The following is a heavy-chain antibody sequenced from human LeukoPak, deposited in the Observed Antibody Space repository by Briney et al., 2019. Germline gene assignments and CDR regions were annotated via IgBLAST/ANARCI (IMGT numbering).Heavy chain of an antibody. J-gene: IGHJ6*02. V-gene: IGHV3-30-3*01. CDR3: ARDLEYYDFWSGYYTSPHYYYGMDV. Sequence: PGGSLRLSCAASGFTFSSYAMHWVRQAPGKGLEWVAVISYDGSNKYYADSVKGRFTISRDNSKNTLYLQMNSLRAEDTAVYYCARDLEYYDFWSGYYTSPHYYYGMDVWGQGTTVTVSS. D-gene: IGHD3-3*01. CDR2: ISYDGSNK. CDR1: GFTFSSYA.